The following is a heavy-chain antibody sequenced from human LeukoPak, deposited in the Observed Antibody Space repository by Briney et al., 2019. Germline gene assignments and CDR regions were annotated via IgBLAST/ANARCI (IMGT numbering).Heavy chain of an antibody. J-gene: IGHJ6*03. CDR1: GFTFSSYA. CDR2: ISGSGGST. D-gene: IGHD2-2*02. CDR3: AKVGLHCSSTSCYTLNYYYYYMDV. V-gene: IGHV3-23*01. Sequence: GGSLRLSCAASGFTFSSYAMSWVRQAPGKGLEWVSAISGSGGSTYYADSVKGRFTISRDNSRNTLYLQMNSLRAEDTAVYYCAKVGLHCSSTSCYTLNYYYYYMDVWGKGTTVTVSS.